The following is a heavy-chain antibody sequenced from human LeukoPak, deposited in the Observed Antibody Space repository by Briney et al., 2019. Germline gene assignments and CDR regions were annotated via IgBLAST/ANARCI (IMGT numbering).Heavy chain of an antibody. CDR1: GYSISNGYF. V-gene: IGHV4-38-2*02. CDR2: IYHSGST. J-gene: IGHJ4*02. D-gene: IGHD2-15*01. CDR3: ARFSGYCSANSCYPAY. Sequence: SETLSLTCTVSGYSISNGYFWGWIRQSPGKGLEWIGSIYHSGSTYYTPSLKSRVTMSVDTSNNLLSLKLTSVTAADTAVYYCARFSGYCSANSCYPAYWGQGTLVTVSS.